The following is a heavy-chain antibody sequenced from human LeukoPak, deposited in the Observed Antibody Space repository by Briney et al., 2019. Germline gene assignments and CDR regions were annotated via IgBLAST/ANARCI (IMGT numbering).Heavy chain of an antibody. J-gene: IGHJ4*02. CDR3: ARAFGASSGYSVDY. CDR2: IWYDGSNK. D-gene: IGHD3-22*01. Sequence: GGSLRLSCAASGFTFSSYAMHWVRQAPGKGLEWVTVIWYDGSNKHYADSVKGRFTISRDNSKNTLYLQMDSLRAEDTAIYYCARAFGASSGYSVDYWGQGPLVTVSS. CDR1: GFTFSSYA. V-gene: IGHV3-33*01.